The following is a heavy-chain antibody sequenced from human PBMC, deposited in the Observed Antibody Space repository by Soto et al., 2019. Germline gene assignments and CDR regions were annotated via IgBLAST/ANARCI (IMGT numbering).Heavy chain of an antibody. CDR1: GFTFSTYS. CDR2: ISSSGSSI. J-gene: IGHJ4*02. Sequence: EVQLAESGGGLVQPGGSLRLSCAASGFTFSTYSMNWVRQAPGKGLEWVSYISSSGSSIYYADSVKGRFTISRDNAKNSLYLQMNSLRGEDTAVYYCARDPGTTRFDYWGQGTLVTVSS. D-gene: IGHD1-1*01. V-gene: IGHV3-48*01. CDR3: ARDPGTTRFDY.